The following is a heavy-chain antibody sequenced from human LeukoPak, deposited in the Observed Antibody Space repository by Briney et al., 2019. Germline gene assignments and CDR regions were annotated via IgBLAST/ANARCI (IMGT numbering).Heavy chain of an antibody. V-gene: IGHV3-7*01. CDR1: GFTFSSYW. CDR3: SGSGWIDY. CDR2: IKQDGSEK. J-gene: IGHJ4*02. D-gene: IGHD6-19*01. Sequence: PSETLSLTCAASGFTFSSYWMSWVRQAPGKGLEWVANIKQDGSEKYYVDSVKGRFTISRDNAKNSLYLQMNSLRAKDTAVYYCSGSGWIDYWGQGTLVTVSS.